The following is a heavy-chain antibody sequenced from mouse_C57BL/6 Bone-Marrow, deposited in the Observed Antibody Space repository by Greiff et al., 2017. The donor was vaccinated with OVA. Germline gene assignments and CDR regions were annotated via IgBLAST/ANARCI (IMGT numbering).Heavy chain of an antibody. Sequence: VHVKQSGPELVKPGASVKISCKASGYSFTDYNMNWVKQSNGKSLEWIGVINPNYGTTSYNQKFKGKATLTVDQSSSTAYMQLNSLTSEDSAVYYCARKGDGNYHWYFDVWGTGTTVTVSS. D-gene: IGHD2-1*01. V-gene: IGHV1-39*01. CDR3: ARKGDGNYHWYFDV. CDR2: INPNYGTT. J-gene: IGHJ1*03. CDR1: GYSFTDYN.